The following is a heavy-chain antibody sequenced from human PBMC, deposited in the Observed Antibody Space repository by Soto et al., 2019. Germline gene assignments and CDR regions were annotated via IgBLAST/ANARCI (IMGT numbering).Heavy chain of an antibody. CDR3: ARHRIAVAGPLDY. CDR2: IYYDGSV. J-gene: IGHJ4*02. D-gene: IGHD6-19*01. CDR1: GGAIRNSIYY. V-gene: IGHV4-39*01. Sequence: PSDTLSLTCTVSGGAIRNSIYYWGWIRQPPGKGLEWIGTIYYDGSVAYSPSLKSRVTLSVDTSRNHFSVKINSVTAADTAVYFCARHRIAVAGPLDYWGQGTLVTVSS.